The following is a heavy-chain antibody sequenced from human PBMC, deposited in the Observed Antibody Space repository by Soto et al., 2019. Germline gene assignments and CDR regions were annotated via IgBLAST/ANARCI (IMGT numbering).Heavy chain of an antibody. J-gene: IGHJ6*02. CDR1: GGSISSYY. CDR2: IYYSGST. CDR3: ARDSLGWFGELSYYYYGMDV. V-gene: IGHV4-59*01. Sequence: TSETLSLTCTVSGGSISSYYWSWIRQPPGKGLEWIGYIYYSGSTNYNPSLKSRVTISVDTSKNQFSLKLSSVTAADTAVYYCARDSLGWFGELSYYYYGMDVWGQGTTVTVSS. D-gene: IGHD3-10*01.